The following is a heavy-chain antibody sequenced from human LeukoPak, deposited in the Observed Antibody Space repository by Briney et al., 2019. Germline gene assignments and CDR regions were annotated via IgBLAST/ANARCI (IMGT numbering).Heavy chain of an antibody. V-gene: IGHV4-59*01. CDR1: GGSISSYY. CDR2: IYYSGST. CDR3: ARHLPITGTRLYYFDY. D-gene: IGHD1-20*01. Sequence: PSETLSLTCTVPGGSISSYYWSWIRQPPGKGLEWIGYIYYSGSTNYNPSLKSRVTISVDTSKNQFSLKLSSVTAADTAVYYCARHLPITGTRLYYFDYWGQGTLVTVSS. J-gene: IGHJ4*02.